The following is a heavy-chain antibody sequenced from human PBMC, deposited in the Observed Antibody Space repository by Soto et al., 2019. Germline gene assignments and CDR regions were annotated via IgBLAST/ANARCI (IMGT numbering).Heavy chain of an antibody. D-gene: IGHD4-4*01. V-gene: IGHV4-30-2*01. CDR2: LYHSETT. CDR1: GGSISSGGYS. J-gene: IGHJ6*02. CDR3: ARDSRSTTTYGLDV. Sequence: QLQLQETGSGLVRPSQTLSLTCAVSGGSISSGGYSWSWIRLPPGKGLEWIGYLYHSETTNYNPSLNSRVNISVDRSKNQLSLKLKSVTPADTAVYYCARDSRSTTTYGLDVWGQGTTVTVSS.